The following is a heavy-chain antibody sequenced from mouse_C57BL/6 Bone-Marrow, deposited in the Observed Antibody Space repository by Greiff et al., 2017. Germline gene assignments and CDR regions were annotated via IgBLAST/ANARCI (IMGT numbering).Heavy chain of an antibody. CDR3: SRDGRLRRAWFAY. Sequence: QVQLQQPGAELVKPGASVKLSCKASGYTFTSYWMHWVKQRPGQGLEWIGMIHPNSGSTNYTEKFKSKATLTVDKTTSTAYMQLSSRTSEESAVYDWSRDGRLRRAWFAYGGQGTRVKVSA. CDR1: GYTFTSYW. V-gene: IGHV1-64*01. CDR2: IHPNSGST. D-gene: IGHD2-4*01. J-gene: IGHJ3*01.